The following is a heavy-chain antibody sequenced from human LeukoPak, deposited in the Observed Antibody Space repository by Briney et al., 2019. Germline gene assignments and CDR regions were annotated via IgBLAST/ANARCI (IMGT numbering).Heavy chain of an antibody. Sequence: SVKVSCKASGGTFSSYAISWVRQAPGQGLEWMGGIIPIFGTANYAQKFQGRVTITTDESTSTAYMELSSLRSGDTAVYYCARGEDQLSWFDPWGQGTLVTVSS. CDR3: ARGEDQLSWFDP. J-gene: IGHJ5*02. V-gene: IGHV1-69*05. CDR2: IIPIFGTA. D-gene: IGHD2-2*01. CDR1: GGTFSSYA.